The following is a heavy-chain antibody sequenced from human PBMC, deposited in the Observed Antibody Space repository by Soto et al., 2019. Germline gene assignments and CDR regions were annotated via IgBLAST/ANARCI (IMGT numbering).Heavy chain of an antibody. CDR1: GFTFSSYA. CDR2: ISGSGGST. V-gene: IGHV3-23*01. CDR3: AKFLDYYDSSGYYLASAEYFQH. J-gene: IGHJ1*01. D-gene: IGHD3-22*01. Sequence: GGSLRVSCAASGFTFSSYAMSWVRQAPGKGLEWVSAISGSGGSTYYADSVKGRFTISRDNSKNTLYLQMNSLRAEDTAVYYCAKFLDYYDSSGYYLASAEYFQHCGQGTLVTVSS.